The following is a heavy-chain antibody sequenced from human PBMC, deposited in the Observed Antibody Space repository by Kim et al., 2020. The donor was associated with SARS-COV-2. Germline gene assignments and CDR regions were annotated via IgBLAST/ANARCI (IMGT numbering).Heavy chain of an antibody. V-gene: IGHV5-51*01. CDR3: ARHNNPDKPIDAFDI. CDR1: GYSFTSYW. D-gene: IGHD1-1*01. CDR2: IYPGDSDT. J-gene: IGHJ3*02. Sequence: GESLKISCKGSGYSFTSYWIGWVRQMPGKGLEWMGIIYPGDSDTRYSPSFQGQVTISADKSISTAYLQWSSLKASDTAMYYCARHNNPDKPIDAFDIWGQGTMVTVSS.